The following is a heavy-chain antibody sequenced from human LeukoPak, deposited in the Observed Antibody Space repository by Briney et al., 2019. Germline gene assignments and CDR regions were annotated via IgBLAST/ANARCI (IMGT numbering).Heavy chain of an antibody. D-gene: IGHD3-16*02. J-gene: IGHJ4*02. Sequence: PGGSLRLSCAASGFTFSSYAMSWVRQAPGKGLEWVSAISGSGGSTYYADSVKGRFTISRENAKNSLYLQMNSLRAGDTAVYYCAAANLRLGELSLYYWGQGTLVTVSS. CDR2: ISGSGGST. CDR1: GFTFSSYA. CDR3: AAANLRLGELSLYY. V-gene: IGHV3-23*01.